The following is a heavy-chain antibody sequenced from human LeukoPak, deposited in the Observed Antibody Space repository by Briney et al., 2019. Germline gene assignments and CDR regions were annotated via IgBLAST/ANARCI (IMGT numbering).Heavy chain of an antibody. CDR1: GFTFSDHY. CDR2: ISSSGNSI. J-gene: IGHJ4*02. CDR3: ARGTDY. V-gene: IGHV3-11*01. Sequence: GGSLRLSCAASGFTFSDHYMSWVCQAPGKGLEWVSYISSSGNSIDYADSVKGRFSISRDNAKNSLYLQMNSLRAEDTAVYYCARGTDYWGQGTLVTVSS.